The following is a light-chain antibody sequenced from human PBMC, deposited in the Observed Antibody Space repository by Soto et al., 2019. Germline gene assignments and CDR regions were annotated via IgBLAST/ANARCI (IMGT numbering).Light chain of an antibody. CDR1: QSVTSS. CDR3: QQYRSFSPLT. CDR2: GAS. Sequence: EIVMTQSPATLSVSPGERATLSCRASQSVTSSLAWYQQEPGQAPRLLIYGASTRATGIPARFSGSGSGTEFTLTISSLQSDDFATYYCQQYRSFSPLTFGGGTKVEIK. J-gene: IGKJ4*01. V-gene: IGKV3-15*01.